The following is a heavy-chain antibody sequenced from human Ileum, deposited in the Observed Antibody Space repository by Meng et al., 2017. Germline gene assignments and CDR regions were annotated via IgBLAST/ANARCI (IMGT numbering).Heavy chain of an antibody. CDR1: GGSGSRAGYQ. J-gene: IGHJ4*02. Sequence: QAHLSESVPGLARPSATLSLICTVSGGSGSRAGYQWGWIRQPPGKGLEWIGYASTNYNPSLKSRVTISLDTSRNQFSLSLSSVTAADTAVYYCARDHMGSLDYWGQGILVTVSS. CDR2: AST. D-gene: IGHD1-26*01. V-gene: IGHV4-61*08. CDR3: ARDHMGSLDY.